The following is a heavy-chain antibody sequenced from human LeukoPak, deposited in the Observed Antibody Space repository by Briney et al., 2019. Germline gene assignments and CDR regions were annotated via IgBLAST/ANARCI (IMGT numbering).Heavy chain of an antibody. V-gene: IGHV1-69*02. CDR2: IIPILGIA. Sequence: SVKVSCKASGGTFSSYTISWVRQAPGQGLEWMGRIIPILGIANYAQKFQGRVTITADKSTSTAYMELSSLRSEYTAVYYCARGPYSNPDPHYYYYYMDVWGKGTTVTVSS. CDR3: ARGPYSNPDPHYYYYYMDV. J-gene: IGHJ6*03. D-gene: IGHD4-11*01. CDR1: GGTFSSYT.